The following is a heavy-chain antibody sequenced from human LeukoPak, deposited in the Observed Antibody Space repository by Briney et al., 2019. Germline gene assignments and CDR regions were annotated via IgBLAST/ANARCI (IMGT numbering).Heavy chain of an antibody. J-gene: IGHJ4*02. D-gene: IGHD4-23*01. V-gene: IGHV4-34*01. CDR1: GGSFSGYY. CDR3: ARHRDRLYGGNSGFDY. CDR2: INHSGST. Sequence: SETLSLTCAVYGGSFSGYYWSWIRQPPGKGLEWIGEINHSGSTNYNPSLKSRVTISVDTSKNQFSLKLSSVTAADTAVYYCARHRDRLYGGNSGFDYWGQGTLVTVSS.